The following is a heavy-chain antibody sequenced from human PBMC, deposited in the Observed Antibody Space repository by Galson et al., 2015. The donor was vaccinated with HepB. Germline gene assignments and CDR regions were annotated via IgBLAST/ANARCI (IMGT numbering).Heavy chain of an antibody. V-gene: IGHV3-33*01. CDR2: IWYDGSNK. J-gene: IGHJ4*02. Sequence: SLRLSCAASGFTFSTYGMHWVRQAPGKGLEWVAVIWYDGSNKYYADSVKGRFTISRDNSKNTLYLQMNSLRAEDTAVYYCARPLGTYCGGDRYSGGGFDYWGQGTLVTVSS. CDR3: ARPLGTYCGGDRYSGGGFDY. D-gene: IGHD2-21*01. CDR1: GFTFSTYG.